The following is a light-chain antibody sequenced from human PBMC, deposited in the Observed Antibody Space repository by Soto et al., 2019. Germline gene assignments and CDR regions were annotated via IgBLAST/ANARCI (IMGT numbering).Light chain of an antibody. V-gene: IGKV1-39*01. Sequence: DSPMTQSPSSLSASVAGRVTTTWRASQNVAHFLNWYQQKTGKAPKLXXYATSSLHSGVPSRFSGSGFGTDFTLTISSLQTEDFATYYCQQNYSPLPITFGQGTRLEI. J-gene: IGKJ5*01. CDR2: ATS. CDR3: QQNYSPLPIT. CDR1: QNVAHF.